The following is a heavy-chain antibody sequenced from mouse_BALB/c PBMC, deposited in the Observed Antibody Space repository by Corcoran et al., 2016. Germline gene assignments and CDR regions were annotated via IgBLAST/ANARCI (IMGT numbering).Heavy chain of an antibody. CDR3: ARAGVFDY. Sequence: EVQLQQSGAELVRPGALVKLSCKASGFNIKDNYMHWVKQRPEQGLEWIGWIDPENGNTIYDPKFQGKASITADTSSNTAYLQLSSLTSEDTGVYYCARAGVFDYWGQGTTLTVSS. J-gene: IGHJ2*01. V-gene: IGHV14-1*02. D-gene: IGHD3-1*01. CDR2: IDPENGNT. CDR1: GFNIKDNY.